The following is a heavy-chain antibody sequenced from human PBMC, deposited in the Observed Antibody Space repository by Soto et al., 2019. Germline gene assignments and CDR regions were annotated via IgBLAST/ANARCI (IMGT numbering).Heavy chain of an antibody. J-gene: IGHJ5*02. D-gene: IGHD3-10*01. CDR3: AVTMVRGVRDWLDL. CDR1: RRSLSGYY. V-gene: IGHV4-34*01. Sequence: XQTLRRPCSVYRRSLSGYYRSWIRQPPWNGLDWIGEINHSGSTNCNPSLKSRVTISVDTAKNNFSLKLSSVTSAYTPVYYFAVTMVRGVRDWLDLRGQGNMVTVSS. CDR2: INHSGST.